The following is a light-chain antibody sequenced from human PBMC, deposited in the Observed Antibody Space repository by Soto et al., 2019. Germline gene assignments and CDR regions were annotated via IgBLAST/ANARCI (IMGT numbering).Light chain of an antibody. Sequence: IQLTQSQSSLSASVGDRVTITCRASQGVMSYLAWFPQRPGKAPKLLIFGASTLQNGVPARFSGGGFGTEFTLTITSLQPEDFATYYCKQHGQWPITFGQGTRLEIK. V-gene: IGKV1-9*01. CDR2: GAS. CDR1: QGVMSY. CDR3: KQHGQWPIT. J-gene: IGKJ5*01.